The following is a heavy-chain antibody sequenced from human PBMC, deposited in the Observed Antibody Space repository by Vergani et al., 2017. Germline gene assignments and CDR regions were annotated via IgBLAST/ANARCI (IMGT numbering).Heavy chain of an antibody. Sequence: QVQLVESGGGVVQPGKSLRLSCAASGFTFRNRGMHWVRQAPGKGPEWVAVICFDGDNKYYADSVKGRFTIARDNSKNTLFLQMNSLRAEDTAVYYCVRDRRPEVVNIFDYWGRGTLVTVSS. J-gene: IGHJ4*02. CDR1: GFTFRNRG. V-gene: IGHV3-33*01. D-gene: IGHD4-23*01. CDR3: VRDRRPEVVNIFDY. CDR2: ICFDGDNK.